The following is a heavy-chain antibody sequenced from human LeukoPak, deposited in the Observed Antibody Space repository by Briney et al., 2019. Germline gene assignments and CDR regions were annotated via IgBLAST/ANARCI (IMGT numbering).Heavy chain of an antibody. CDR2: ISGSGDST. CDR3: AKGSRSYYYYGMDV. D-gene: IGHD2/OR15-2a*01. J-gene: IGHJ6*02. Sequence: GGSLRLSCAASGFTFSSYAMTWVRQAPGKGLEWVSSISGSGDSTYYADSVKGRFTISRDNSRRTLYLQMNNLRAEDTAVYYCAKGSRSYYYYGMDVWGQGTTVTVSS. CDR1: GFTFSSYA. V-gene: IGHV3-23*01.